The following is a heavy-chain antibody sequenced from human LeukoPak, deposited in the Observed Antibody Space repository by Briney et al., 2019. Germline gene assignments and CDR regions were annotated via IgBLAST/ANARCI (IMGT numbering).Heavy chain of an antibody. CDR2: INHSGST. CDR1: GGSFSGYY. V-gene: IGHV4-34*01. D-gene: IGHD3-16*01. J-gene: IGHJ3*02. Sequence: KPSETLSLTCAVYGGSFSGYYWSWIRHPPGKGLEWIGEINHSGSTNYNPSLKSRVTISVDTSKNQFSLKLSSVTAADTAVYYCARWGAPGFDIWGQGTMVTVSS. CDR3: ARWGAPGFDI.